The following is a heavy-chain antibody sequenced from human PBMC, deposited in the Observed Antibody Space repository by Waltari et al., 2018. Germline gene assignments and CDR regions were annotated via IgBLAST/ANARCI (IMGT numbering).Heavy chain of an antibody. J-gene: IGHJ4*02. CDR2: IKEDGSDK. CDR3: ATWRWGQSEFDY. CDR1: GFTFRRHW. V-gene: IGHV3-7*01. D-gene: IGHD7-27*01. Sequence: EAQLVESGGKLVQPGGSLRLSCVASGFTFRRHWMSWVRQAPGRGLEGVATIKEDGSDKHYVDSVRGRVTISRDNANDSLYLQMNSRRAEDTAVYYCATWRWGQSEFDYWGQGTLVTVSS.